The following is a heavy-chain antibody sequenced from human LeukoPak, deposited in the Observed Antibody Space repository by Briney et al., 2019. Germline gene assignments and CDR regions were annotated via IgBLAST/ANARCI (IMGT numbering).Heavy chain of an antibody. J-gene: IGHJ4*02. CDR2: IYYSGST. D-gene: IGHD3-10*01. V-gene: IGHV4-59*01. CDR1: GGSISSYY. CDR3: ASLYYYGSGSYYTSFDY. Sequence: SETLSLTCTVSGGSISSYYWSWIRQPPGQGLEWVGYIYYSGSTNYNPSLKSRVTISVDTSKNQFSLKLSSVTAADTAVYYCASLYYYGSGSYYTSFDYWGQGTLVTVSS.